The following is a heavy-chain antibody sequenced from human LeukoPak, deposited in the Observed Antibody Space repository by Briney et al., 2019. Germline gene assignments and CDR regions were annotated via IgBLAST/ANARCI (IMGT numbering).Heavy chain of an antibody. J-gene: IGHJ4*02. Sequence: ASVKVSCKASGYTFTSYGINWGRQARGQGLEWMGWISAYNVNTNYAQNLQSRVTMTTAPSTSTAYMELRSLRSDDTAVYYCARVHRYNLYYFDYWGQGTLVTVSS. CDR3: ARVHRYNLYYFDY. V-gene: IGHV1-18*01. D-gene: IGHD5-24*01. CDR2: ISAYNVNT. CDR1: GYTFTSYG.